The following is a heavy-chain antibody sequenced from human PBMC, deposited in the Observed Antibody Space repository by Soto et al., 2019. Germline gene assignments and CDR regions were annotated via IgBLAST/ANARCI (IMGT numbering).Heavy chain of an antibody. Sequence: PSETLSLTCTISGGSISSYYWSWIRQTPGKGLEWICYVYFSGSTNYNPSLKSRVLISIDTSRNQFYLKLNSVIAADTAVYYWPRDLDIGHRVYGQSNDWGQGKSVTVSS. CDR3: PRDLDIGHRVYGQSND. CDR2: VYFSGST. D-gene: IGHD5-12*01. CDR1: GGSISSYY. J-gene: IGHJ4*01. V-gene: IGHV4-59*01.